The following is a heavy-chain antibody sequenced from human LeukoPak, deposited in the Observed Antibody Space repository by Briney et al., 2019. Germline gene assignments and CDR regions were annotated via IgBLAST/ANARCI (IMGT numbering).Heavy chain of an antibody. D-gene: IGHD5-18*01. CDR3: ARVINVDTAMGALDY. Sequence: SETLSLTCTVSGGSISSYYWSWIRQPPGKGLEWIGYIYYSGSTNYNPSLKSRVTISVDTSKNQFSLKLSSVTAADTAVYYCARVINVDTAMGALDYWGQGTLVTVSS. J-gene: IGHJ4*02. CDR2: IYYSGST. CDR1: GGSISSYY. V-gene: IGHV4-59*01.